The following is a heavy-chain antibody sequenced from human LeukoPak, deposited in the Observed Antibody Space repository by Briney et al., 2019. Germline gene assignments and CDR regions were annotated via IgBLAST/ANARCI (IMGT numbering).Heavy chain of an antibody. CDR2: INSDGSST. D-gene: IGHD3-22*01. V-gene: IGHV3-74*01. CDR3: AKEITMIVVDHTVIDY. CDR1: GFTFSSYW. J-gene: IGHJ4*02. Sequence: PGGSLRLSCAASGFTFSSYWMHWVRQAPGKGLVWVSRINSDGSSTIYAGSVKGRFTISRDNAKNTLYLQMNSLRAEDTAVYYCAKEITMIVVDHTVIDYWGQGTLVTVSS.